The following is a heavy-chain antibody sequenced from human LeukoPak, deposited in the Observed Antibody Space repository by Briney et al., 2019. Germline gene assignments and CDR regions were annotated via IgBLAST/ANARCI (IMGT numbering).Heavy chain of an antibody. V-gene: IGHV3-21*01. CDR2: ISSSSKYI. J-gene: IGHJ6*02. Sequence: GGSLRLSCSASGFTFSSYSMNWVRQAPGKGLEWVSSISSSSKYIYYADSVKGRFTISRDSAKNSLYLQVNSLRAQDTAVYYCARDLDINIEYKAFDYYHFGMDVWGQGTTVTVSS. D-gene: IGHD2/OR15-2a*01. CDR3: ARDLDINIEYKAFDYYHFGMDV. CDR1: GFTFSSYS.